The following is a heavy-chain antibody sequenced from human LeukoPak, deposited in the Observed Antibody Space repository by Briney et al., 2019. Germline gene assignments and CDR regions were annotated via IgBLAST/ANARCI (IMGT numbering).Heavy chain of an antibody. CDR2: INWNGGST. Sequence: GGSLRLSCAASGFTFDDYGMSWVRHAPGKGLEWVSGINWNGGSTGYADSVKGRFTISRDNAKNSLYLQMNSLRAEDTALYHCARDGPGGYFDYWGQGTLVTVSS. J-gene: IGHJ4*02. CDR1: GFTFDDYG. V-gene: IGHV3-20*01. CDR3: ARDGPGGYFDY. D-gene: IGHD6-13*01.